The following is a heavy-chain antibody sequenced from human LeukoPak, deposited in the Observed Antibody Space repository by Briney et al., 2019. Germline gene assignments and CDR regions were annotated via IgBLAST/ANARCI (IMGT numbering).Heavy chain of an antibody. J-gene: IGHJ4*02. CDR2: LSGSGGST. CDR3: AKSREGFDYYDSSGYIDY. Sequence: GGSLRLSCAASGFTFSSYAMAWVRQAPGKGLEWVSGLSGSGGSTYYADSVKGRFTISRDNSKNTLYLQMNSLRAEDTAVYYCAKSREGFDYYDSSGYIDYWGQGTLVTVSS. V-gene: IGHV3-23*01. CDR1: GFTFSSYA. D-gene: IGHD3-22*01.